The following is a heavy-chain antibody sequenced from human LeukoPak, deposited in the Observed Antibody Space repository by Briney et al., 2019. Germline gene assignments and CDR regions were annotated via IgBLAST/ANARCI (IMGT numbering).Heavy chain of an antibody. V-gene: IGHV1-2*02. CDR3: AVVPAGEYYYYGMDV. CDR1: GYTFTGYY. CDR2: INPNSGGT. J-gene: IGHJ6*02. Sequence: ASVKVSCKASGYTFTGYYMHWVRQAPGQGLEWMGWINPNSGGTNYAEKFQGRVTMTRDTSISTAYMELSRLRSDDTAVYYCAVVPAGEYYYYGMDVWGQGTTVTVSS. D-gene: IGHD2-2*01.